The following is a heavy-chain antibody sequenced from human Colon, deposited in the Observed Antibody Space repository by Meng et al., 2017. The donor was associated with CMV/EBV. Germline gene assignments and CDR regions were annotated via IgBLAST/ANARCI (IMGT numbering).Heavy chain of an antibody. CDR1: GFSVSSDY. Sequence: GGSLRLSCAASGFSVSSDYMSWVRQAPGKGLEWVVNIKQDGSETHYVDSVKGRFTVSRDNAKNSVYLQMNNLRAEDTAVYYCTRLGGSKPFDYWGQGTLVTVSS. J-gene: IGHJ4*02. V-gene: IGHV3-7*01. CDR3: TRLGGSKPFDY. CDR2: IKQDGSET. D-gene: IGHD3-16*01.